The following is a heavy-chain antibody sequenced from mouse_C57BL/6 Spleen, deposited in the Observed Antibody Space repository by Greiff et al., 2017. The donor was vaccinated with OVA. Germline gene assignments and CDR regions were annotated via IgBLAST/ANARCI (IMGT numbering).Heavy chain of an antibody. J-gene: IGHJ2*01. V-gene: IGHV5-12*01. D-gene: IGHD2-3*01. CDR3: ARRIYDGYYFDY. Sequence: DVQLQESGGGLVQPGGSLKLSCAASGFTFSDYYMYWVRQTPEKRLEWVAYISNGGGSTYYPDTVKGRFTISRDNAKNTLYLQMSRLKSEDTAMYYCARRIYDGYYFDYWGQGTTLTVSS. CDR2: ISNGGGST. CDR1: GFTFSDYY.